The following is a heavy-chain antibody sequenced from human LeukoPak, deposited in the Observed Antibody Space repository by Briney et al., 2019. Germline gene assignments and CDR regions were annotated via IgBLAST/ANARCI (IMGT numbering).Heavy chain of an antibody. CDR2: IYTSGST. CDR3: ARRIAVAAAEAFDI. J-gene: IGHJ3*02. CDR1: GASVSSSF. Sequence: SETLSLTCSVSGASVSSSFWSWIRQPPGKGLEWIGYIYTSGSTNYNPSLKSRVTISSDTSKNQLSLKLSSVTAADTAVYYCARRIAVAAAEAFDIWGQGTMVTVSS. D-gene: IGHD6-19*01. V-gene: IGHV4-4*09.